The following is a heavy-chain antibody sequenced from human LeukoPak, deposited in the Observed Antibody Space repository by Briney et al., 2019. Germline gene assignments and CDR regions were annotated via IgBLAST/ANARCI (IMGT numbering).Heavy chain of an antibody. CDR2: IYFTGTT. Sequence: SETLSLTCTISGGSISAYYWSWIRQPLGKGLEWIGYIYFTGTTTYNPSLRSRVTISLDTSNNQFSLDLTSVSGADTAVYYCARLSSGSRRNFDSWGQGSLVTVSS. V-gene: IGHV4-59*08. CDR1: GGSISAYY. D-gene: IGHD6-19*01. CDR3: ARLSSGSRRNFDS. J-gene: IGHJ4*02.